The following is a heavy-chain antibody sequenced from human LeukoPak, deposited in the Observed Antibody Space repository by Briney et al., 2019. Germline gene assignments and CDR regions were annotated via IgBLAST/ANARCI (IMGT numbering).Heavy chain of an antibody. V-gene: IGHV3-7*01. Sequence: AGGSPKLSCAASGFPFIKNWMSWGRPAPGKGLEWVANIKQDGSEKYYVDSVKGRFTISRDNAKNSLYLQMNSLRAEDTAIYYCATDRVFSYWGQGTLVTVSS. D-gene: IGHD3-10*01. J-gene: IGHJ4*02. CDR3: ATDRVFSY. CDR1: GFPFIKNW. CDR2: IKQDGSEK.